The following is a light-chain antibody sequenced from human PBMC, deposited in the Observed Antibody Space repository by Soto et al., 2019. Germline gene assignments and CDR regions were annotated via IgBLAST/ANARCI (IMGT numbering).Light chain of an antibody. CDR3: QQFRSFPIT. CDR1: QSISSW. V-gene: IGKV1-5*01. Sequence: DIQMTQSPSSLSASVGDTVTITCRASQSISSWLAWYQQKPGKAPKLLIYDASSLESGVPSRFSASGSGTDFTLTISSLQPEDFATYYCQQFRSFPITFGQGTRLEIK. CDR2: DAS. J-gene: IGKJ5*01.